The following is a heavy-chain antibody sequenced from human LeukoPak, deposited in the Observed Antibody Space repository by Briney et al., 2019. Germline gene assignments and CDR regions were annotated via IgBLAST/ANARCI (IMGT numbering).Heavy chain of an antibody. Sequence: SETLSLTCTVSGYSIRSGDYWGWIRQPPGKGLEWIGNIYHSGSTYYNPSLKSRVTISVDTSKNHFSLKLSSVTAADTAVYYCARAPNYDFWSGYLDYWGQGTLVTVSS. CDR2: IYHSGST. CDR1: GYSIRSGDY. D-gene: IGHD3-3*01. CDR3: ARAPNYDFWSGYLDY. V-gene: IGHV4-38-2*02. J-gene: IGHJ4*02.